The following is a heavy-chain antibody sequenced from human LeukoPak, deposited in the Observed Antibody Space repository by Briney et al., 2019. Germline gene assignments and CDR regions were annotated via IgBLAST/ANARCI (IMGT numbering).Heavy chain of an antibody. Sequence: PSETLSLTCAVYGGSFSGYYWSWIRQPPGKGLEWIGEINHSGSTNYNPSLKSRVTISVDTSKNQFSLKLSSVTAADTAVYYCARLQFYYDSSGYYYSHAFDIWAKGQWSPSL. CDR2: INHSGST. V-gene: IGHV4-34*01. CDR1: GGSFSGYY. CDR3: ARLQFYYDSSGYYYSHAFDI. J-gene: IGHJ3*02. D-gene: IGHD3-22*01.